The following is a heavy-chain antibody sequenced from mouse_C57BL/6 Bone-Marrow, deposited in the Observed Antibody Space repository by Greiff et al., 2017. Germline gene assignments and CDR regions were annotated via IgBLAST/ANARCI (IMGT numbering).Heavy chain of an antibody. CDR1: GYTFTSYW. J-gene: IGHJ3*01. V-gene: IGHV1-64*01. CDR3: AKYYGSSELAV. D-gene: IGHD1-1*01. CDR2: IHPNSGST. Sequence: QVQLKQPGAELVKPGASVTLSCKASGYTFTSYWMHWVKQRPGQGLEWIGVIHPNSGSTNYNEKFKSKATLTVDKSSSTAYMQLSSLTSEDSAVYYGAKYYGSSELAVWGRGTLVTVTA.